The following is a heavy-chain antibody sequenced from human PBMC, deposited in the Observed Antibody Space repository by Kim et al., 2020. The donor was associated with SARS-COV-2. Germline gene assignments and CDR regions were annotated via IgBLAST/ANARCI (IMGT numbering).Heavy chain of an antibody. D-gene: IGHD4-17*01. Sequence: GGSLRLSCAASGFTFSSYGMHWVRQAPGKGLEWVAVISYDGSNKYYADSVKGRFTISRDNSKNTLYLQMNSLRAEDTAVYYCAKDHGDYGDYNDAFDIWGQGTMVTVSS. J-gene: IGHJ3*02. CDR2: ISYDGSNK. V-gene: IGHV3-30*18. CDR3: AKDHGDYGDYNDAFDI. CDR1: GFTFSSYG.